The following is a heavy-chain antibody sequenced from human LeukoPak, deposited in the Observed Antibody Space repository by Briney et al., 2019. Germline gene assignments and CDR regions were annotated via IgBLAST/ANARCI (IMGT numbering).Heavy chain of an antibody. Sequence: PSETLSLTCRFSGDSMANAFWTWIRQPAGRGLEWIGRIYGSGATHYNPSLKSRITMSVDTSKNQFSLKLSSVTAADTAVYYCASNVGALYDFDYMDVWGKGTTVTVSS. V-gene: IGHV4-4*07. CDR2: IYGSGAT. CDR1: GDSMANAF. CDR3: ASNVGALYDFDYMDV. J-gene: IGHJ6*03. D-gene: IGHD3-3*01.